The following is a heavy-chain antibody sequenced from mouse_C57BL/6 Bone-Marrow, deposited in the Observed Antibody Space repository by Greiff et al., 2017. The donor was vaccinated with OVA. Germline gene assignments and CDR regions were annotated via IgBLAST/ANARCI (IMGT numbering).Heavy chain of an antibody. CDR2: IYPGNSDT. D-gene: IGHD4-1*01. V-gene: IGHV1-5*01. J-gene: IGHJ3*01. CDR3: APDLTGTKEFAY. Sequence: EVQLQQSGTVLARPGASVKMSCKTSGYTFTSYWMHWVKQRPGQGLEWIGAIYPGNSDTSYNQKFKGKAKLTAVTSASTAYMELSSLTNEDSAVYYCAPDLTGTKEFAYWGQGTLVTVSA. CDR1: GYTFTSYW.